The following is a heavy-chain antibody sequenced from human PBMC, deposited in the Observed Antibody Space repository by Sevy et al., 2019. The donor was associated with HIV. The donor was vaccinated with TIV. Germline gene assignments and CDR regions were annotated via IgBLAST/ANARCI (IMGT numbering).Heavy chain of an antibody. CDR3: ASLALEYCSGGSCYSGGGYYYGMDV. V-gene: IGHV1-2*02. Sequence: ASVKVSCKASGYTFTGYYMHWVRQAPGQGLEWMGWINPNSGGTNYAQKFQGRVTMTRDTSISTAYMELSRLRSDDTAVYYCASLALEYCSGGSCYSGGGYYYGMDVWGQGTTVTV. CDR1: GYTFTGYY. D-gene: IGHD2-15*01. J-gene: IGHJ6*02. CDR2: INPNSGGT.